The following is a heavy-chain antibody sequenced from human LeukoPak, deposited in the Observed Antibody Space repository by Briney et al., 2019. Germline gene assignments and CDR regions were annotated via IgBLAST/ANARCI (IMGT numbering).Heavy chain of an antibody. CDR1: GFTFSSYA. D-gene: IGHD6-19*01. Sequence: GGSLRLSCAASGFTFSSYAMHWVRQAPGKGLEWGSGFSGSGGSTYYADSVKGRFTISRDNSKNTLYLQMNSLRVEDTAVYYCAKDLDSSDWYFDCWSQGTLVTVSS. CDR3: AKDLDSSDWYFDC. V-gene: IGHV3-23*01. CDR2: FSGSGGST. J-gene: IGHJ4*02.